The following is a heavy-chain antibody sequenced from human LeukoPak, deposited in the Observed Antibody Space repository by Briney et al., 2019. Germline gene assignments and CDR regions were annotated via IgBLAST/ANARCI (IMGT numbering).Heavy chain of an antibody. V-gene: IGHV4-34*01. J-gene: IGHJ5*02. CDR3: ARGRNIGGLLGWFDP. Sequence: SETLSLTCAVYGGSFSGYYWSWIRQPPGKGLEWIGEINHSGSTNYNPSLKSRVTISVDTSKNQFSLKLSSVTAADTAAYYCARGRNIGGLLGWFDPWGQGTLVTVSS. CDR1: GGSFSGYY. D-gene: IGHD1-26*01. CDR2: INHSGST.